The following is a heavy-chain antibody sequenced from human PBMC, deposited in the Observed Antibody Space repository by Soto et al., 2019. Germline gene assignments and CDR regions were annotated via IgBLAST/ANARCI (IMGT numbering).Heavy chain of an antibody. J-gene: IGHJ3*01. V-gene: IGHV4-61*08. CDR1: GASVSNTGFY. D-gene: IGHD2-21*02. CDR3: ARTTASRSLDV. Sequence: QVQLQESGPGLVKPSETLSLTATVSGASVSNTGFYWSWIRQPPGKGLEWIGYIYSSGSTTYNSSLKSRVTIYPDTSKNQVSLNLTSVTAADTAMYYCARTTASRSLDVWGHGTMVSVSS. CDR2: IYSSGST.